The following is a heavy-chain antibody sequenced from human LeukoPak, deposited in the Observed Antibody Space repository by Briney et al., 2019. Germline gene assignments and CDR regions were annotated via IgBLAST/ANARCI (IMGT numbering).Heavy chain of an antibody. D-gene: IGHD3-10*01. CDR3: ARGRNRIFMVRGAYDAFDI. Sequence: ASVKVSCKASGYTFSNYAFSWVRQAPGQGLEWMGWISAYNGNTNCVQKLQDRLTMTTDTSTSTAYRELRSLRSDDTAVYYCARGRNRIFMVRGAYDAFDIWGQGTIVTVSS. CDR2: ISAYNGNT. V-gene: IGHV1-18*01. CDR1: GYTFSNYA. J-gene: IGHJ3*02.